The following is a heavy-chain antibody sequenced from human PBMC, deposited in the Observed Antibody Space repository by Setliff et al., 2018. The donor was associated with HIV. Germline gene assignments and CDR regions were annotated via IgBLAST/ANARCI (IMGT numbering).Heavy chain of an antibody. J-gene: IGHJ5*02. CDR1: GGSISSGSYY. CDR3: ARGAGCLGNDCDAYFGP. Sequence: SETLSLTCSVSGGSISSGSYYWSWIRQPAGKGLEWIGRFHATGVTNYSPSLKSRVSMSIDKSKSRFSLKLTSMTAADTAVYYCARGAGCLGNDCDAYFGPWGQGILVTVSS. V-gene: IGHV4-61*02. D-gene: IGHD2-21*01. CDR2: FHATGVT.